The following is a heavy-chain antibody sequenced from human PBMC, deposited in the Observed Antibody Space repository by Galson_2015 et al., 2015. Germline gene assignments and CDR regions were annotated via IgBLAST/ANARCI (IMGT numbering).Heavy chain of an antibody. D-gene: IGHD4/OR15-4a*01. V-gene: IGHV3-53*01. CDR2: IYGGGTT. CDR1: GFTFSTYP. J-gene: IGHJ4*02. CDR3: ARGGAPLTIRPLDF. Sequence: SLRLSCAASGFTFSTYPMNWVRQAPGKGLEWVSVIYGGGTTNYADSVKGRFTISRDASKNTLFLQMNSLRAEDTAVYYCARGGAPLTIRPLDFWGQGTLVTVSS.